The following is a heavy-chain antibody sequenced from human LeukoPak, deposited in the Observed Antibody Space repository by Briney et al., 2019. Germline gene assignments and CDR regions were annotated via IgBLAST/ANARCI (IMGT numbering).Heavy chain of an antibody. CDR1: GDSISSFY. CDR3: ARAPHWDRPFDY. V-gene: IGHV4-59*01. Sequence: TSETLSLTCTVSGDSISSFYWSWIRQPPGKGLECIGYIYYGGSTTKYNPSLKSRVTISIDTSKNQLSLKLNSVTAADTAVYYCARAPHWDRPFDYWGQGTLVTVSS. J-gene: IGHJ4*02. D-gene: IGHD7-27*01. CDR2: IYYGGSTT.